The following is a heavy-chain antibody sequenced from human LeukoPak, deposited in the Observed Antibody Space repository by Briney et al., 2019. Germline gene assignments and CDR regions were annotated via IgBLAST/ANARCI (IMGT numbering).Heavy chain of an antibody. CDR2: ISSSGSTI. CDR3: ARGGKRVTIFGTYNWFDP. Sequence: PGGSLRLSCAASGFTFSSYEMNWVRQAPGKGLEWVSYISSSGSTIYYADPVKGRFTISRDNAKNSLYLQMNSLRAEDTAVYYCARGGKRVTIFGTYNWFDPWGQGTLVTVSS. CDR1: GFTFSSYE. D-gene: IGHD3-3*01. J-gene: IGHJ5*02. V-gene: IGHV3-48*03.